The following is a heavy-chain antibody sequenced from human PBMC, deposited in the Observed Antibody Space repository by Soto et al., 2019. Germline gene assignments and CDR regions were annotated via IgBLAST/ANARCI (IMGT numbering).Heavy chain of an antibody. V-gene: IGHV3-30-3*01. D-gene: IGHD1-20*01. CDR2: ISYDGSNK. CDR3: ARDPPGITGTTHGFDY. Sequence: LRLSCAASGFTFSSYAMHWVRQAPGKGLEWVAVISYDGSNKYYADSVKGRFTISRDNSKNTLYLQMNSLRAEDTAVYYCARDPPGITGTTHGFDYWGQGTLVTVSS. CDR1: GFTFSSYA. J-gene: IGHJ4*02.